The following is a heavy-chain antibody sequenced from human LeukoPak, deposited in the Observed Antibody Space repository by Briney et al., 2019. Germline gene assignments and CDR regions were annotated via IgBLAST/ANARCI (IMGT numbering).Heavy chain of an antibody. CDR1: GDSINSGRHY. Sequence: SETLSLTCIVSGDSINSGRHYWSWIRQPAGKGLEWIGRIYTSGSTNYNPSLESRVTISVDTSKNQFSLKLSSVTAADTAVYYCARLGYTSNWYKIDYWGQGTLVTVSS. CDR3: ARLGYTSNWYKIDY. CDR2: IYTSGST. J-gene: IGHJ4*02. V-gene: IGHV4-61*02. D-gene: IGHD6-13*01.